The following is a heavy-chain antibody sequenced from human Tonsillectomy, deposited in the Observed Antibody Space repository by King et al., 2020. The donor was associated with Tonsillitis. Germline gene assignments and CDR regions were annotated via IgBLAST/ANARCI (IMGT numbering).Heavy chain of an antibody. CDR2: ISYDGSDK. D-gene: IGHD2-2*01. J-gene: IGHJ4*02. V-gene: IGHV3-30*18. CDR3: AKEGGAQYCSSVTCSADY. Sequence: VQLVESGGGVVQPGRSLRLSCAASGFTFSDCGMHWVRQAPGKGLDWVAAISYDGSDKDYGDSVRGRFTISRDNSRTTLYLQLNSLRADDPVVYYCAKEGGAQYCSSVTCSADYWGQGTLVTVSS. CDR1: GFTFSDCG.